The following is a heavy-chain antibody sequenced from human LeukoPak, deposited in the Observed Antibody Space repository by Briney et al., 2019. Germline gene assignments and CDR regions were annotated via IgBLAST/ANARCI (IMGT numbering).Heavy chain of an antibody. CDR2: INLNSGDT. Sequence: ASVKVSCKASGYTFTGYFIHWVRQAPGQGLEWMGWINLNSGDTNYAQKFQGRVPMTRDTSISTAYMELSRLKSDDTAVYYCARGYVAAAGTSDYWGQGTLVTVSS. D-gene: IGHD6-13*01. J-gene: IGHJ4*02. CDR1: GYTFTGYF. CDR3: ARGYVAAAGTSDY. V-gene: IGHV1-2*02.